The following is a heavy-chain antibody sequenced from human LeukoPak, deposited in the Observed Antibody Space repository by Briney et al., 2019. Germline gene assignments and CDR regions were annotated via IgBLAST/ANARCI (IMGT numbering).Heavy chain of an antibody. CDR1: GFTFSSYA. CDR2: ISGSGGST. V-gene: IGHV3-23*01. CDR3: AKPYYYHSSGYYEYYFDY. D-gene: IGHD3-22*01. Sequence: GGSLRLSCAASGFTFSSYAMSWVRQAPGKGLEWVSAISGSGGSTYYADSVKGRFTISRDNSKNTLYLQMNSLRAEDTAVYYCAKPYYYHSSGYYEYYFDYWGQGTLVTVSS. J-gene: IGHJ4*02.